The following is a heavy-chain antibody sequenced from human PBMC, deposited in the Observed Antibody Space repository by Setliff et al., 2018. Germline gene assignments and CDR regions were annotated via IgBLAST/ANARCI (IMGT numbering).Heavy chain of an antibody. V-gene: IGHV4-39*02. CDR3: AKDLFSRAAAPTPFDY. Sequence: TLSLTCTVSGGSISSSSYYWGWIRQPPGKGLEWIATIYHKGRTYYNPSLDSRVTISLDTSKNHFSLRLSSVTAADTAVYYCAKDLFSRAAAPTPFDYWGQGTLVTVSS. CDR1: GGSISSSSYY. CDR2: IYHKGRT. J-gene: IGHJ4*02. D-gene: IGHD6-13*01.